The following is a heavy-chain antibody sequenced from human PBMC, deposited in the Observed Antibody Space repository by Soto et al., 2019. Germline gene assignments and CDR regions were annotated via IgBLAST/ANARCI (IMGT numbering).Heavy chain of an antibody. CDR2: ISYDGSNK. J-gene: IGHJ4*02. Sequence: QVQLVESGGGVVQPGRSLRLSCAASGFTFSSYAMHWVRQAPGTGLEWVAGISYDGSNKYYADSVKGRFTISRDNSKNTLYLQMTSLRAEDTAVYYCAREMTTVVTPPFDYWGQGTLVTVSS. V-gene: IGHV3-30-3*01. D-gene: IGHD4-17*01. CDR1: GFTFSSYA. CDR3: AREMTTVVTPPFDY.